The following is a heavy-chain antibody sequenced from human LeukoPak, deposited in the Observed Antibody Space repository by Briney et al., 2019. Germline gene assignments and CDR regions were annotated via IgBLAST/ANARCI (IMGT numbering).Heavy chain of an antibody. J-gene: IGHJ4*02. CDR1: GYSFTSYW. CDR3: ARVPLGYCSSTSCLAYFDY. Sequence: GESLKISCKGSGYSFTSYWIGWVRQMPGKGLEWMGIIYPCDSDTRYSPSFQGQVTISADKSISTAYLQWSSLKASDTAMYYCARVPLGYCSSTSCLAYFDYWGQGTLVTVSS. D-gene: IGHD2-2*01. CDR2: IYPCDSDT. V-gene: IGHV5-51*01.